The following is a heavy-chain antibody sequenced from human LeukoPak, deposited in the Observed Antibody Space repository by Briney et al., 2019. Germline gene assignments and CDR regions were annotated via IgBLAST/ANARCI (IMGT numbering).Heavy chain of an antibody. J-gene: IGHJ5*02. CDR3: ARLVESSGWYLYWFDP. CDR2: IYYSGST. V-gene: IGHV4-59*08. Sequence: SETLSLTCTVSGGSVSSYYWSWIRQPPGKGLEWIGYIYYSGSTNYSPSLKSRVTISVDTSKNQFSLKLSSVTAADTAVYYCARLVESSGWYLYWFDPWGQGTLVTVSS. CDR1: GGSVSSYY. D-gene: IGHD6-19*01.